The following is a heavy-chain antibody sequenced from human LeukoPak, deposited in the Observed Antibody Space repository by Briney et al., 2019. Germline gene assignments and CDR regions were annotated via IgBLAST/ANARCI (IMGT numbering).Heavy chain of an antibody. D-gene: IGHD3-22*01. CDR3: VRGSSGYYYDY. J-gene: IGHJ4*02. CDR2: IWYDGSNK. Sequence: GGSLRLSCAASGFTFSSYGMHWVRQAPGKGLEWVAVIWYDGSNKYYADSVKGRFTISRDHSKNTLYLQMNSLRAEDTAVYYCVRGSSGYYYDYWGQGTLVTVSS. V-gene: IGHV3-33*01. CDR1: GFTFSSYG.